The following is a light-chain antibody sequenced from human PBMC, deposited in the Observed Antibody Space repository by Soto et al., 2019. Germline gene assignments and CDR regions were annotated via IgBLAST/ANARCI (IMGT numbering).Light chain of an antibody. J-gene: IGKJ4*01. CDR1: QNIRSY. CDR2: AAS. V-gene: IGKV1-39*01. Sequence: DIQMTQSPSSLSASVGDRVTIACRASQNIRSYVNWYQQKPGKAPKLLIYAASSLQSGVPSRFSGSGSGTDFTLTISSLQPEDFATYYCQQSYSTPLTFGGGTKVDIK. CDR3: QQSYSTPLT.